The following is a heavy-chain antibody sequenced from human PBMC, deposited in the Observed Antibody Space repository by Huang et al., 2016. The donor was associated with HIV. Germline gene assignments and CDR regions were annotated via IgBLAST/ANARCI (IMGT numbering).Heavy chain of an antibody. Sequence: QVQLVESGAELKKPGASVRVSCKVSGYTVRELSLHWVRQAPEKGLEWMGGFDPEEGETIYGQGLQGRVTMTEDTSTDTAYMELSSLRPEDTAVYYCATSTPDVGAGVLRSAFDIWGQGTMVTVSS. CDR2: FDPEEGET. D-gene: IGHD2-15*01. J-gene: IGHJ3*02. CDR1: GYTVRELS. V-gene: IGHV1-24*01. CDR3: ATSTPDVGAGVLRSAFDI.